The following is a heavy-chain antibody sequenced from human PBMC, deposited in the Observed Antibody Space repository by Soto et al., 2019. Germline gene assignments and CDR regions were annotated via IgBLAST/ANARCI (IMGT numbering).Heavy chain of an antibody. J-gene: IGHJ3*02. V-gene: IGHV3-30*18. CDR3: AKDSPYCSGGSCSAGEHAFDI. D-gene: IGHD2-15*01. CDR2: ISYDGSNK. Sequence: GGSLRLSCAASGFTFSSYGMHWVRQAPGKGLEWVAVISYDGSNKYYADSVKGRFTISRDNSKNTLYLQMNSLRAEDTAVYYCAKDSPYCSGGSCSAGEHAFDIWGQGTMVTVSS. CDR1: GFTFSSYG.